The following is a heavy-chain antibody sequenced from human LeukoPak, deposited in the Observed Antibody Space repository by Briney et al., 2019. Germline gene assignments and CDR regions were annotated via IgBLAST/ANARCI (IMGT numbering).Heavy chain of an antibody. Sequence: GGSLRLSCAASGFTFSSYSMNWVRQAPGKELEWVSSISSSSSYIYYADSVKGRFTISRDNAKNSLYLQMNSLTAEDTAVYYCARDRRGYSYGGLDAFDIWGQGTMVTVSS. CDR1: GFTFSSYS. J-gene: IGHJ3*02. CDR2: ISSSSSYI. D-gene: IGHD5-18*01. V-gene: IGHV3-21*01. CDR3: ARDRRGYSYGGLDAFDI.